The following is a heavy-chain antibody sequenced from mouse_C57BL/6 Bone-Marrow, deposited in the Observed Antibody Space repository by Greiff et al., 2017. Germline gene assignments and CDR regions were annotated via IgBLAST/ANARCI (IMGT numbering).Heavy chain of an antibody. V-gene: IGHV5-9-1*02. J-gene: IGHJ3*01. Sequence: EVMLVESGAGLVKPGGSLKLSCAASGFTFSSYAMSWVRQTPEKRLEWVAYISSGGDYIYYADTVKGRFTISRDNARNTLYLQMSSLKSEDTAMYYCTREGDITTVVATPAYWGQGTLVTVSA. D-gene: IGHD1-1*01. CDR2: ISSGGDYI. CDR1: GFTFSSYA. CDR3: TREGDITTVVATPAY.